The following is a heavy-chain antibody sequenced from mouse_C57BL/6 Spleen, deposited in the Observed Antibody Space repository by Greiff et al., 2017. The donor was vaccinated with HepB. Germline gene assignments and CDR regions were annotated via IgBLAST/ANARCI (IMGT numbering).Heavy chain of an antibody. D-gene: IGHD3-1*01. CDR3: ATRTVYAMDY. J-gene: IGHJ4*01. V-gene: IGHV3-6*01. CDR1: GYSITSGYY. CDR2: ISYDGSN. Sequence: VQLQESGPGLVKPSQSLSLTCSVTGYSITSGYYWNWIRQFPGNKLEWMGYISYDGSNNYNPSLKNRISITRDTSKNQFFLKLNSVTTEDTATYYCATRTVYAMDYWGKGTSVTVSS.